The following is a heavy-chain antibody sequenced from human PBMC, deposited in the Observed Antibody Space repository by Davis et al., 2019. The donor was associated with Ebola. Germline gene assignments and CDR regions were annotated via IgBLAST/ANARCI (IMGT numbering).Heavy chain of an antibody. CDR3: ARDPHNRNYWDY. J-gene: IGHJ4*02. CDR1: GFIFNNYA. D-gene: IGHD3-16*01. CDR2: TSSGGSTT. V-gene: IGHV3-23*01. Sequence: GESLKISCAASGFIFNNYAMTWVRQAPGRGLEWVSTTSSGGSTTYYADSVKGRFTISRDNSKNTLYLQMNSLRAEDTAVYYCARDPHNRNYWDYWGQGTLVTVSS.